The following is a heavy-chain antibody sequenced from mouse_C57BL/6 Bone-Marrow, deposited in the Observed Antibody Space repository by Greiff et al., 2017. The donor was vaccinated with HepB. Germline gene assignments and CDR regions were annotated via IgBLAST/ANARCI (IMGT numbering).Heavy chain of an antibody. CDR1: GFTFSDYY. V-gene: IGHV5-12*01. J-gene: IGHJ3*01. CDR3: AIPWWITTGAWFAY. CDR2: ISNGGGST. D-gene: IGHD2-4*01. Sequence: EVQLVESGGGLVQPGGSLKLSCAASGFTFSDYYMYWVRQTPEKRLEWVAYISNGGGSTYYPDTVKGRFTISRDNATNTLYLQMSRLKSEDTAMYYCAIPWWITTGAWFAYWGQGTLVTVSA.